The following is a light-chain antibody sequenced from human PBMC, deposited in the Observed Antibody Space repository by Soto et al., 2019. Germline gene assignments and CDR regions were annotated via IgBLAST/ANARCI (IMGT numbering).Light chain of an antibody. CDR2: WAS. CDR1: QSVLYSSNNKNY. CDR3: QQYYSTPWT. Sequence: DILMTQSPDSLAVSLGERATINCKSSQSVLYSSNNKNYLAWYQQKPGQPPKLLIYWASTRESGVPDLFSGSGSGTDFTLTISSLQAEDVAVYYCQQYYSTPWTFGQGTKVEIK. V-gene: IGKV4-1*01. J-gene: IGKJ1*01.